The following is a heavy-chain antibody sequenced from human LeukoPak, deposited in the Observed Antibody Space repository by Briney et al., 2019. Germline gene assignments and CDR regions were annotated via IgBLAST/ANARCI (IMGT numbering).Heavy chain of an antibody. D-gene: IGHD6-13*01. Sequence: ASVKVSCKASGGTFNSYAIRWVRQAPGQGLEWMGRIIPIFVTANYAQKFQGRVTITTDESTSTAYMQLSSLRSEDTAVYYCAISYRGVATAGFDYWGQGTLVTVSS. V-gene: IGHV1-69*05. CDR2: IIPIFVTA. CDR3: AISYRGVATAGFDY. J-gene: IGHJ4*02. CDR1: GGTFNSYA.